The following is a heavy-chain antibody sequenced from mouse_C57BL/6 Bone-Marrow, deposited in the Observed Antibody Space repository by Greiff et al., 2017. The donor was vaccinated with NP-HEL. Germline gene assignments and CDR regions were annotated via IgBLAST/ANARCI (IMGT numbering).Heavy chain of an antibody. Sequence: QVQLQQSGAELARPGASVKLSCKASGYTFTSYGISWVKQRTGQGLEWIGEIYPRSGNTYYNEKFKGKATLTADKSSSTAYMELRSLTSEDSAVYFCARPGYGNYWYFDVWGTGTTVTVSS. CDR1: GYTFTSYG. V-gene: IGHV1-81*01. CDR2: IYPRSGNT. CDR3: ARPGYGNYWYFDV. D-gene: IGHD2-1*01. J-gene: IGHJ1*03.